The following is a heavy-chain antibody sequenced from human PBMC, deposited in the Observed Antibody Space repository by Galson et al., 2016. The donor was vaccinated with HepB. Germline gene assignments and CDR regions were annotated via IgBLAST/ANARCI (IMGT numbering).Heavy chain of an antibody. CDR2: TSGSGAST. V-gene: IGHV3-23*01. J-gene: IGHJ4*02. D-gene: IGHD3-10*01. CDR1: GFTFSSCG. Sequence: SLRLSCAASGFTFSSCGMSWVRQAPGKGLEWVSATSGSGASTYYVDSVKGRFTISRDNSKNTLYLQMNSLKTEDTAVYYGAKLAGYYGSGTLDYWGQGTLVTVSS. CDR3: AKLAGYYGSGTLDY.